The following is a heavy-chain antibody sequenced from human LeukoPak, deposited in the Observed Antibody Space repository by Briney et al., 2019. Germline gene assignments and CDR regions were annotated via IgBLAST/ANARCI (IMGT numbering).Heavy chain of an antibody. D-gene: IGHD3-22*01. CDR3: ARRYYYDSSGQSAFDY. CDR1: GYTFTGYY. V-gene: IGHV1-2*02. J-gene: IGHJ4*02. Sequence: ASVKVSCKASGYTFTGYYMHWVRQAPGQGLEWKGWINPNSGGTNYAQKFQGRVTMTRDTSISTAYMELSRLRSDDTAVYYCARRYYYDSSGQSAFDYWGKGTLVTVSS. CDR2: INPNSGGT.